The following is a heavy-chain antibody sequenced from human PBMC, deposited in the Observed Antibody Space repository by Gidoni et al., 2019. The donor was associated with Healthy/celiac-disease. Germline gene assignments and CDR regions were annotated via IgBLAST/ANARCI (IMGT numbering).Heavy chain of an antibody. J-gene: IGHJ4*02. CDR2: ISGSGGST. Sequence: EVQLVESGGGLVQPGGSLRLSCAASGFTFSSYAMSWVRQAPGKGLEWVAAISGSGGSTYYADYVKGRFTIPRDNSKNTMYLQMNSLRAEDTAVYYCATGEAIEILDYWGQGTLVTVSS. D-gene: IGHD4-17*01. CDR1: GFTFSSYA. V-gene: IGHV3-23*04. CDR3: ATGEAIEILDY.